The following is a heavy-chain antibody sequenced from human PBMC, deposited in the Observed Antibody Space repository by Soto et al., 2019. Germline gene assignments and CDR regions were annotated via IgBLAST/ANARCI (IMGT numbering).Heavy chain of an antibody. J-gene: IGHJ6*02. CDR2: ISYDGSNK. CDR1: GFTFSSYA. Sequence: SLRLSCAASGFTFSSYAMHWVRQAPGKGLEWVAVISYDGSNKYYADSVKGRFTISRDNSKNTLYLQMNSLRAEDTAVYYCAREHVDRDPSCIKSFRYSCYALDVGGQVITVTLS. CDR3: AREHVDRDPSCIKSFRYSCYALDV. V-gene: IGHV3-30-3*01. D-gene: IGHD3-3*01.